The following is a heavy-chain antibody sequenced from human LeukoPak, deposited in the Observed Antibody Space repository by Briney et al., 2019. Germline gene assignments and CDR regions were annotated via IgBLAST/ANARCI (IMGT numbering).Heavy chain of an antibody. D-gene: IGHD2-21*02. J-gene: IGHJ4*02. CDR1: GFTFSSYW. CDR3: ARGDDYGDY. Sequence: GGSLRLSCAASGFTFSSYWMNWVRQAPGKGLVWVSRIASDGSSTTYADSVKGRFSISRDNAKNTLYLQMNSLRAEDTAVYYCARGDDYGDYWGQGTLVTVSS. CDR2: IASDGSST. V-gene: IGHV3-74*01.